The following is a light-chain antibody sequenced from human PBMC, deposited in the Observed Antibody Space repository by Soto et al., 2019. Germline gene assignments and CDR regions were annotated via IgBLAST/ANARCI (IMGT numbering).Light chain of an antibody. CDR1: QSVSSN. CDR2: GAS. CDR3: QQYINWPVT. V-gene: IGKV3-15*01. Sequence: EIVMTQSPATLSVSPGERATLSCRASQSVSSNLAWYQQKPGQPPRLLIYGASTRATGIPARFSGSGSGTEFTLTISSLQSEDFAVYYCQQYINWPVTFGQGTKVEIK. J-gene: IGKJ1*01.